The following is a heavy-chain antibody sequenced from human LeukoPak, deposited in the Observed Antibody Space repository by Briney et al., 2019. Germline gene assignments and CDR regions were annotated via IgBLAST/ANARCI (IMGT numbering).Heavy chain of an antibody. CDR3: ASTFAGRRE. J-gene: IGHJ4*02. CDR1: GFTFGNYW. CDR2: MKQDGSEK. Sequence: GGSLRLSCAASGFTFGNYWMGWVRQAPGRGLEWVANMKQDGSEKYYVDSVKGRFTISRDNAKSSLYLQMNSLRAEDTAVYYCASTFAGRREWGQGTLVTVSS. D-gene: IGHD3-16*01. V-gene: IGHV3-7*01.